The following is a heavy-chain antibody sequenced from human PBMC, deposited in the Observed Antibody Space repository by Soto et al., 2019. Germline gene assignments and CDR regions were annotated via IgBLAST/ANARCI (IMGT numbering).Heavy chain of an antibody. CDR1: GGSFSGYY. Sequence: SETLSLTCAVYGGSFSGYYWSWIRQPPGKGLEWIGEINHSGSTNYNPSLKSRVTISVDTSKNQFSLKLSSVTAADTAVYYCARVPVVVPAAMRYFDYWGQGTLVTLSS. J-gene: IGHJ4*02. V-gene: IGHV4-34*01. D-gene: IGHD2-2*01. CDR2: INHSGST. CDR3: ARVPVVVPAAMRYFDY.